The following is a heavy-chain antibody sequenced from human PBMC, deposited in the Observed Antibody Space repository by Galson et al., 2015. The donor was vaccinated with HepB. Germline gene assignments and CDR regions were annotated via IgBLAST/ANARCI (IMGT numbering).Heavy chain of an antibody. CDR2: ISAYNGNT. D-gene: IGHD6-13*01. V-gene: IGHV1-18*04. Sequence: SVKVSCRASGYPFPSYGISWVRQAPGQGPEWMGWISAYNGNTNYAQKRQGRVTMTTDTSTSTAYMELRRLRSDDTAGYYCARGRQLGLIYYYYYGMDVWGQGTTVTVSS. CDR1: GYPFPSYG. J-gene: IGHJ6*02. CDR3: ARGRQLGLIYYYYYGMDV.